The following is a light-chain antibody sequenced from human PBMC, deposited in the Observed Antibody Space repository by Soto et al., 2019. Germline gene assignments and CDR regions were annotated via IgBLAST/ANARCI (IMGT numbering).Light chain of an antibody. J-gene: IGLJ2*01. CDR3: SSYAGSNTVV. V-gene: IGLV2-8*01. CDR1: SSDVGGYNY. CDR2: EVF. Sequence: QSALTQPPSASGSPGQSVTISCTGTSSDVGGYNYVSWYQHHPGKAPKLMIYEVFKRPSGVPDRFSGSKSGNTASLNVSGLQAEDEADYYCSSYAGSNTVVFGGGTKLTVL.